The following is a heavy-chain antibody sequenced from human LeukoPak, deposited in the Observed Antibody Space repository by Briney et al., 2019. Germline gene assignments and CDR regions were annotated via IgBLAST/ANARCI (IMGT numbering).Heavy chain of an antibody. D-gene: IGHD6-19*01. CDR1: GFTFSSYA. CDR3: ARDSMRPIAVAGDGFDY. Sequence: GGSLRLSCAASGFTFSSYAMNWVRQAPGKGLEWVSTIGNSGDTTYYADSVQGRFTISRDNSKNTLYLQMNSLRGEDTAVYYCARDSMRPIAVAGDGFDYWGQGTLVTVSS. CDR2: IGNSGDTT. V-gene: IGHV3-23*01. J-gene: IGHJ4*02.